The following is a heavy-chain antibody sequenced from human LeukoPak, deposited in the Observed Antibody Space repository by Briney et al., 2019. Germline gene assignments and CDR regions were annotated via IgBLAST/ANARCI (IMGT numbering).Heavy chain of an antibody. Sequence: PGGSLRLSCAASGFIFSSYGMHWVRQAPDKGLEWVAFIRYDGSRKYYADSVKGRFTISRDNSKNTLYLQMNSLRAEDTAVYYCAKDWPSGYSSSWYGGSPDYWGQGTLVTVSS. D-gene: IGHD6-13*01. V-gene: IGHV3-30*02. CDR2: IRYDGSRK. CDR1: GFIFSSYG. J-gene: IGHJ4*02. CDR3: AKDWPSGYSSSWYGGSPDY.